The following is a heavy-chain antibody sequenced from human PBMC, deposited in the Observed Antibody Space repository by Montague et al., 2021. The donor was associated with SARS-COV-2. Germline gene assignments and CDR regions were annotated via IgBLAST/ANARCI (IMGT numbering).Heavy chain of an antibody. D-gene: IGHD6-13*01. CDR1: GGSISSGGYY. J-gene: IGHJ4*02. Sequence: TLSLTCTVSGGSISSGGYYWSWIRQHPGKGLEWIGYIYYSGSTYYKPSLKSRVTISVDTSKNQFSLKLSSVTAADTAVYYRARDVGWYSSSWFDYWGQGTLVTVSS. CDR3: ARDVGWYSSSWFDY. CDR2: IYYSGST. V-gene: IGHV4-31*03.